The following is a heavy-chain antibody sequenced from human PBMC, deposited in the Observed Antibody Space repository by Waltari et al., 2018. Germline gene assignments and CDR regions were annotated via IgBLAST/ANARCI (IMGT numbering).Heavy chain of an antibody. Sequence: QVQLVQSGAEVKKPGSSVKVSCKASGGTFSSYAISWVRQAPGEGLEWMGGIIPIRGIANYAQKFQGRVTITADKSTSTAYMELSSLRSEDTAVYYCAREGSMGSGSSLDYWGQGTLVTVSS. V-gene: IGHV1-69*10. CDR2: IIPIRGIA. CDR3: AREGSMGSGSSLDY. CDR1: GGTFSSYA. J-gene: IGHJ4*02. D-gene: IGHD3-10*01.